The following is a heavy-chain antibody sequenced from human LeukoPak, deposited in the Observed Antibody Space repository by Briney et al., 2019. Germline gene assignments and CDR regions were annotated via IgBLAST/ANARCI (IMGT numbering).Heavy chain of an antibody. CDR2: IYYSGST. CDR1: GGSISSGGYY. Sequence: SQTLSLTCTVSGGSISSGGYYWSWIRQHPGKGLEWIGYIYYSGSTYYNPSLKSRVTISADTSKNQFSLKLSSVTAADTAVYYCARSRSAAGNFDYWGQGTLVTVSS. V-gene: IGHV4-31*03. D-gene: IGHD6-13*01. CDR3: ARSRSAAGNFDY. J-gene: IGHJ4*02.